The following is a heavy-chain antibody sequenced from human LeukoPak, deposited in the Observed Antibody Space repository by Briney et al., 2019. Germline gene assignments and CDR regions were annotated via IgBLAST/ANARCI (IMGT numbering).Heavy chain of an antibody. D-gene: IGHD6-13*01. CDR2: IYYSGST. CDR3: ASRIAAAGLWYFDL. Sequence: SENLSLTCTVSGGSISSYYWSWIRQPPGKGLEWIGYIYYSGSTNYNPSLKSRVTISVDTSKNQFSLKLSSVTAADTAVYYCASRIAAAGLWYFDLWGRGTLVTVSS. V-gene: IGHV4-59*08. J-gene: IGHJ2*01. CDR1: GGSISSYY.